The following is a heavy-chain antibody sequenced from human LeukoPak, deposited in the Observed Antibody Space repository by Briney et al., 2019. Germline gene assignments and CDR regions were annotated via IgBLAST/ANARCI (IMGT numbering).Heavy chain of an antibody. Sequence: GGSLRHSCGASGFTFSGNVMNWIRHRTGKGLEWVSSISGGGYPYYADSVKGRFTISRDNSKNTLYLQMHSLRGEDTGVYYCVLGAVYGYYFYHWGQGALVTVYS. CDR2: ISGGGYP. J-gene: IGHJ4*02. CDR3: VLGAVYGYYFYH. CDR1: GFTFSGNV. V-gene: IGHV3-23*01. D-gene: IGHD2-8*01.